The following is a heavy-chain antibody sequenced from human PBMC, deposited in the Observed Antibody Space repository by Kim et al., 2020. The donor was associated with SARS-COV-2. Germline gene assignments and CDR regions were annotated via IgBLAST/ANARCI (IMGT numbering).Heavy chain of an antibody. V-gene: IGHV3-23*01. CDR3: VKGRPSFDL. Sequence: ANSVKGRFTLPRDNSKNPLYLQLNSLRVEDTAVYYCVKGRPSFDLWGQGALVTVSS. J-gene: IGHJ5*02.